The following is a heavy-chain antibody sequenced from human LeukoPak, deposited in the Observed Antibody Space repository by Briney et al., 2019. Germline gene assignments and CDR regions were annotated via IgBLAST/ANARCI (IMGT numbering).Heavy chain of an antibody. D-gene: IGHD6-19*01. J-gene: IGHJ4*02. CDR1: GFTFSTYA. V-gene: IGHV3-30*04. Sequence: PGGSLRLSCAASGFTFSTYAMHWVRQAPGKGLEWVALISIDGTNKYYADSVKGRFTISRDNSKNTLYLQMNSLRAEDTAVYYCAKDLALSSGWYLIDYWGQGTLVTVSS. CDR2: ISIDGTNK. CDR3: AKDLALSSGWYLIDY.